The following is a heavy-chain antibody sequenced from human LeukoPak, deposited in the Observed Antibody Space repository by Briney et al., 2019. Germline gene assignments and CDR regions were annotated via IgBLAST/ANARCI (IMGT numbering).Heavy chain of an antibody. D-gene: IGHD1-26*01. J-gene: IGHJ5*02. CDR2: FDPEDGET. CDR1: GYTLTELS. CDR3: ASWGHNRYSGSYSWFDP. Sequence: GASVTVSFTVSGYTLTELSMHWVRQAPGKGHEWMGGFDPEDGETIYAQKFQGRVTMTEDTSTDTAYMELSSLRSEDTAVYYCASWGHNRYSGSYSWFDPWGQGTLVTVSS. V-gene: IGHV1-24*01.